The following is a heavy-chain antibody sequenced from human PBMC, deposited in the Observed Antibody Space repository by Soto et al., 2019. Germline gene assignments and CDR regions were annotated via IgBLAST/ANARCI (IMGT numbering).Heavy chain of an antibody. J-gene: IGHJ4*02. D-gene: IGHD4-17*01. CDR3: ARGSTTVTTVDY. Sequence: PSETLSLTCAVSGGSISSGGYSWSWIRQPPGKGLEWIGYIYHSGSTYYNPSLKSRATISVDRSKNQFSLKLSSVTAADTAVYYCARGSTTVTTVDYWGQGTLVTVSS. CDR1: GGSISSGGYS. CDR2: IYHSGST. V-gene: IGHV4-30-2*01.